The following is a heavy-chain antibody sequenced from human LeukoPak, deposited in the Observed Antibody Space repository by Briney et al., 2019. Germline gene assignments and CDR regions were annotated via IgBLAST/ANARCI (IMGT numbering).Heavy chain of an antibody. CDR3: ARGDNYYPPSEFDP. CDR1: GYSISSGYY. J-gene: IGHJ5*02. CDR2: IYHSGST. D-gene: IGHD1-1*01. V-gene: IGHV4-38-2*02. Sequence: SETLSLTCTVSGYSISSGYYWGWIRPPPGKGLEWIGSIYHSGSTYYNPSLKSRVTISVDTSKNQFSLKLSSVTAADTAVYYCARGDNYYPPSEFDPWGQGTLVTVSS.